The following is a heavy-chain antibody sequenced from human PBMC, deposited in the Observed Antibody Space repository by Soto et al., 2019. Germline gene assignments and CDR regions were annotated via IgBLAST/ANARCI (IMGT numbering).Heavy chain of an antibody. CDR1: GGTFSSYT. CDR2: IIPILGIA. CDR3: ARVSSGWDKFDY. V-gene: IGHV1-69*02. J-gene: IGHJ4*02. Sequence: QVQLVQSGAEVKKPGSSVKVSCKASGGTFSSYTISWVRQAPGQGLEWMGRIIPILGIANYAQKFQGRVTITPDKSTGTAYMELSSLRSEDTAVYYCARVSSGWDKFDYWGQGTLVTVSS. D-gene: IGHD6-19*01.